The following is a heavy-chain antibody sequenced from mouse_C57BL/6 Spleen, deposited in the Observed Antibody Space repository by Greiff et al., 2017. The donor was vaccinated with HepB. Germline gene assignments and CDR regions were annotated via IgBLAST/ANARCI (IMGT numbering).Heavy chain of an antibody. V-gene: IGHV1-26*01. CDR3: ARGLYYYGSSLHWYFDV. CDR1: GYTFTDYY. J-gene: IGHJ1*03. D-gene: IGHD1-1*01. CDR2: INPNNGGT. Sequence: VQLQQSGPELVKPGASVKISCKASGYTFTDYYMNWVKQSHGKSLEWIGDINPNNGGTSYNQKFKGKATLTVDKSSSTAYMELRSLTSEDSAVYYCARGLYYYGSSLHWYFDVWGTGTTVTVSS.